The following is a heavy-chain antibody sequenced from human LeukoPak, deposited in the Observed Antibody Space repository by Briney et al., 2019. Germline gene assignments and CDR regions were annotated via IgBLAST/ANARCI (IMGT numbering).Heavy chain of an antibody. J-gene: IGHJ6*03. CDR3: ARAVGFYYYMDV. Sequence: PGGSLRLSCAASGFTFDDYGMSWVRQAPGKGLEWVSGINWNGGSTGYADSVKGRFTISRDNAKNSLYLQMDSLRAEDTALYYCARAVGFYYYMDVWGKGTTVTVSS. D-gene: IGHD2-15*01. CDR1: GFTFDDYG. V-gene: IGHV3-20*04. CDR2: INWNGGST.